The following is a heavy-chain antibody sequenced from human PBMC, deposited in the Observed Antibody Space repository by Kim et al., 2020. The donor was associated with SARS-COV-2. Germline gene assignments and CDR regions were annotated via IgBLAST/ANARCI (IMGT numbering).Heavy chain of an antibody. CDR1: GGSISSYY. D-gene: IGHD6-13*01. Sequence: SETLSLTCTVSGGSISSYYWSWIRQPPGKGLEWIGYIYYSGSTNYNPSLKSRVTISVDTSKNQFSLKLSSVTAADTAVYYCARVNESYSSSWYPPYYYYYGMDVWGQGTTVTVSS. J-gene: IGHJ6*02. CDR2: IYYSGST. V-gene: IGHV4-59*01. CDR3: ARVNESYSSSWYPPYYYYYGMDV.